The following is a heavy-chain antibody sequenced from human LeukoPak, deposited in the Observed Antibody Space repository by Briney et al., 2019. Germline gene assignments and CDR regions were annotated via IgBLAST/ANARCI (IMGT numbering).Heavy chain of an antibody. V-gene: IGHV1-2*02. J-gene: IGHJ5*02. D-gene: IGHD6-13*01. CDR3: ARGGVRKQQLSDWFDP. Sequence: ASVKVSCKASGYTFNGHYMHWVRQAPGQGLEWMGWINPNSGGTNYAQKFQGRVTMTRDTSISTAYMELSRLRSDDTAVYYCARGGVRKQQLSDWFDPWGQGTLVTVSS. CDR1: GYTFNGHY. CDR2: INPNSGGT.